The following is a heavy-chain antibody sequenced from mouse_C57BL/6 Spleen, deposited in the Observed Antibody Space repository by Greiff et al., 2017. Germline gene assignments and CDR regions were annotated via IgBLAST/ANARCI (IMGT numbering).Heavy chain of an antibody. V-gene: IGHV5-12*01. Sequence: EVKLQESGGGLEQPGGSLKLSCAASGFTFSDYYMYWVRQTPEKRLEWVAYISNGGGSTYYPDTVKGRFTISRDNAKNTLYLQMSRLKSEDTAMYYCAREYDGSYWGQGTLVTVSA. CDR3: AREYDGSY. CDR1: GFTFSDYY. J-gene: IGHJ3*01. CDR2: ISNGGGST. D-gene: IGHD2-3*01.